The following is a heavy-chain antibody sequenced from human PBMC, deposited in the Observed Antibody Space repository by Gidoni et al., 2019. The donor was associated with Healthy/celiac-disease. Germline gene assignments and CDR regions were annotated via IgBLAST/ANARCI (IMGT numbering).Heavy chain of an antibody. J-gene: IGHJ6*02. CDR1: GFTFSNAW. V-gene: IGHV3-15*01. CDR3: TTDLPYMDYYGMDV. CDR2: IKSKTDGGTT. Sequence: EVQLVESGGGLVKPGGSLRLSCAASGFTFSNAWMSWVRQAPGKGLEWVGRIKSKTDGGTTDYAAPVKGRFTISRDDSKNTLYLQMNSLKTEDTAVYYCTTDLPYMDYYGMDVWGQGTTVTVSS. D-gene: IGHD4-4*01.